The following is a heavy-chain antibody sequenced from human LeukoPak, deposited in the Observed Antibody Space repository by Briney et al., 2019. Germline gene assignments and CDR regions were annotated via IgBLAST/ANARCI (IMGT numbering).Heavy chain of an antibody. CDR3: ARGPSYFQH. V-gene: IGHV6-1*01. J-gene: IGHJ1*01. CDR2: TYYRSKWYK. Sequence: SQTLSLTCAISGDSVSSNSATWNWLRQSPSRGLEWLGRTYYRSKWYKYYAVSVKGRITINPDTSKNQLSLQLNSVTPEDTAVYYCARGPSYFQHWGQGTLVTVSS. CDR1: GDSVSSNSAT.